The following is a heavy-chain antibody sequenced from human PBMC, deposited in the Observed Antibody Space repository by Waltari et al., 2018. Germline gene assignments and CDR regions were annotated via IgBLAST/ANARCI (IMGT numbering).Heavy chain of an antibody. CDR3: VRAKLDTWSFDYYGMDV. CDR2: INDSGTT. J-gene: IGHJ6*02. D-gene: IGHD1-1*01. CDR1: GGSFKGYL. V-gene: IGHV4-34*01. Sequence: QVQLQQWGAGLLKPSETLSLTCDVHGGSFKGYLWNWIRQSPGRGLEWIGEINDSGTTNYTPSLKGRVTISLDTSKNQFSLKLNSVTAADTAVFYCVRAKLDTWSFDYYGMDVWGQGTTVTVS.